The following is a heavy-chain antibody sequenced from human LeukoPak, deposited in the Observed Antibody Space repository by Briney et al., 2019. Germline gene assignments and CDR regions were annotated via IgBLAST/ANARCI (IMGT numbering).Heavy chain of an antibody. V-gene: IGHV3-7*03. CDR1: GFTFSSYW. CDR2: IKKDGSEK. Sequence: PGGSLRLSCAASGFTFSSYWMSWVRQAPGKGLEWVANIKKDGSEKYYVDSVKGRFTISRDNAKNRLYLQMNRLRAEDTAVYYCAKDFVVVPGNVNYFAFWGQGTLVTVSS. D-gene: IGHD2-21*02. J-gene: IGHJ4*02. CDR3: AKDFVVVPGNVNYFAF.